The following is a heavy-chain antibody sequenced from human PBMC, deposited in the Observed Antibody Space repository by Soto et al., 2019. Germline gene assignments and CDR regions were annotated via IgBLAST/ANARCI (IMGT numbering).Heavy chain of an antibody. V-gene: IGHV1-3*05. J-gene: IGHJ4*02. CDR3: ARGRGGGASRGDY. CDR2: INAGNGNT. D-gene: IGHD2-2*01. CDR1: GYTFTSYA. Sequence: QVQLVQSGAEEKKPGASVKVSCKASGYTFTSYAMHWVRQAPGQRLEWMGWINAGNGNTKYSQKFQGRVTITRGTPASTAYMELSSLGSEDTAVYYGARGRGGGASRGDYWGQGTLVTVSS.